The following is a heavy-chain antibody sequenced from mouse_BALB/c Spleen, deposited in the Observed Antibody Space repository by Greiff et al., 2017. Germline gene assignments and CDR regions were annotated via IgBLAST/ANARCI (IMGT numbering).Heavy chain of an antibody. CDR1: GFNIKDTY. Sequence: VQLQQSGAELVKPGASVKLSCTASGFNIKDTYMHWVKQRPEQGLEWIGWIDPENGDTEYAPKFQGKATMTADTSSNTAYLQLSSLTSEDTAVYYCNVAHYGNFDYWGQGTTLTVSS. J-gene: IGHJ2*01. V-gene: IGHV14-4*02. CDR2: IDPENGDT. CDR3: NVAHYGNFDY. D-gene: IGHD2-1*01.